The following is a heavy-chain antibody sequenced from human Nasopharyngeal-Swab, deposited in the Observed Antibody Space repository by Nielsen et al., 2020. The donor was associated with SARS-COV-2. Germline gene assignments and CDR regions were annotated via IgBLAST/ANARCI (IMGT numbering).Heavy chain of an antibody. CDR1: GVSFSGYA. CDR2: ISGSGGST. Sequence: GGSLRLSCAASGVSFSGYAMTWVRQAPGKGLEWVSAISGSGGSTYYADSVKGRFTISIVNSKNTLYLQMNSLRAEDTAVYYCAKAYDYGDYALDYWGQGTLVTVSS. J-gene: IGHJ4*02. CDR3: AKAYDYGDYALDY. D-gene: IGHD4-17*01. V-gene: IGHV3-23*01.